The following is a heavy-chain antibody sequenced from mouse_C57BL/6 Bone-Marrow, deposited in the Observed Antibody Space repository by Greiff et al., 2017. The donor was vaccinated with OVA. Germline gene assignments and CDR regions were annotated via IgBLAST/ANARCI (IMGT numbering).Heavy chain of an antibody. CDR1: GFTFTDYY. J-gene: IGHJ1*03. V-gene: IGHV7-3*01. CDR2: IRNKANGYTT. CDR3: ARYSCGNYWYFDV. D-gene: IGHD1-1*02. Sequence: EVQVVESGGGLVQPGGSLSLSCAASGFTFTDYYMSWVRQPPGKALAWLGFIRNKANGYTTEYSASVKGRFTISRDNSQSILYLQIKALRAEDSATYYCARYSCGNYWYFDVWGTGTTVTVSS.